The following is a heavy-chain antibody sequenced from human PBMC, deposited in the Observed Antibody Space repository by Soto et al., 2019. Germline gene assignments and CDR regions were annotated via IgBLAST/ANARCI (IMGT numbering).Heavy chain of an antibody. D-gene: IGHD3-9*01. Sequence: ASVKVSCKASGYTFTSYYMHWVRQAPGQGLEWMGIINPSGGSTSYAQKFQGRVTMTRDTSTSTVYMELSSLRSGDTAVYYCARDKYVLRYFDWSPVYWGQGTLVTVSS. CDR3: ARDKYVLRYFDWSPVY. V-gene: IGHV1-46*01. CDR2: INPSGGST. CDR1: GYTFTSYY. J-gene: IGHJ4*02.